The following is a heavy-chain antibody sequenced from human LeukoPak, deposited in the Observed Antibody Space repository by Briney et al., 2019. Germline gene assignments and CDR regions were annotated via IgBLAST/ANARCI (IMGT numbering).Heavy chain of an antibody. Sequence: SETLSLTCTVSGGSISSGDYYWSWIRQPPGKGLEWIGYIYYSGSTYYNPSLKSRVTISVDTSKNQFSLKLSSVTAADTAVYYCARARMGLWSFDYWGQGTLVTVSS. CDR3: ARARMGLWSFDY. D-gene: IGHD3-16*01. CDR1: GGSISSGDYY. V-gene: IGHV4-30-4*01. J-gene: IGHJ4*02. CDR2: IYYSGST.